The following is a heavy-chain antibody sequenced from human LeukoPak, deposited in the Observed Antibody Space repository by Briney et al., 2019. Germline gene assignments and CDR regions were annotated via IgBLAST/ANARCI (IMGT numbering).Heavy chain of an antibody. Sequence: GGSLRLSCAASGFTFSSYSMNWVRQAPGKGLEWVSSISSSSSYIYYADSVKGRFTISRDNAKNSLYLQMNSPRAEDTAVYYCSGYSSGWTYYFDYWGQGTLVTVSS. CDR3: SGYSSGWTYYFDY. V-gene: IGHV3-21*01. D-gene: IGHD6-19*01. CDR2: ISSSSSYI. J-gene: IGHJ4*02. CDR1: GFTFSSYS.